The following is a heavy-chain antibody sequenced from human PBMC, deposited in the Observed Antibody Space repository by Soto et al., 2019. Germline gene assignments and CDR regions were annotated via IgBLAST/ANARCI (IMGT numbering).Heavy chain of an antibody. CDR2: IRSKAYGGTT. V-gene: IGHV3-49*03. CDR1: GFTFGDYA. Sequence: GGSLRLSCTASGFTFGDYAMSWFRQAPGKGLEWVGFIRSKAYGGTTEYAASVKGRFTISRDDSKSIAYLQMNSLKTEDTAVYYCTRRYYGSGSSLYGMDVWGQGTTVTVSS. CDR3: TRRYYGSGSSLYGMDV. D-gene: IGHD3-10*01. J-gene: IGHJ6*02.